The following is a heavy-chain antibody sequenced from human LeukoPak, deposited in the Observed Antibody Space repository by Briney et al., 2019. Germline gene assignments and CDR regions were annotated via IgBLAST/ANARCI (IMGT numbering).Heavy chain of an antibody. CDR2: IYYSGST. D-gene: IGHD3-10*01. CDR1: GGSISSYY. J-gene: IGHJ5*02. CDR3: ASDGTYGSATFDP. Sequence: SETLSLTCTVSGGSISSYYWSWIRQPAGKGLEWIGYIYYSGSTNYNPSLKSRVTISVDTSKNQFSLKLSSVTAADTAVYYCASDGTYGSATFDPWGQGTLVTVSS. V-gene: IGHV4-59*01.